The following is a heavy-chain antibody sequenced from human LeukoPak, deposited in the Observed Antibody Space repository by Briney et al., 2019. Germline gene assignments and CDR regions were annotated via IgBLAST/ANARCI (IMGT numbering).Heavy chain of an antibody. D-gene: IGHD1-26*01. CDR2: IWYDGSNE. V-gene: IGHV3-33*06. CDR1: GFTFSSYG. Sequence: GGSLRLSCAASGFTFSSYGMHWVRQAPGKGLEWVAVIWYDGSNEYYADSVKGRYTISRDNSKNTLYLQMNSLRVEDTAVYYCAKDWGASDYWGRGTLVTVSS. CDR3: AKDWGASDY. J-gene: IGHJ4*02.